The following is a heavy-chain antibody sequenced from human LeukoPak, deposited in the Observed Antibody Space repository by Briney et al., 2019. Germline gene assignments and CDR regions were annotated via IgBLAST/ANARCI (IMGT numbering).Heavy chain of an antibody. CDR3: ARGPIVGATTPLDY. Sequence: ASVKVSCKASGYTFTSYGISWVRQAPGQGLEWMGWISAYNGNTNYAQKLQGRVTITTDESTSTAYMELSSLRSEDTAVYYCARGPIVGATTPLDYRGQGTLVTVSS. V-gene: IGHV1-18*01. J-gene: IGHJ4*02. D-gene: IGHD1-26*01. CDR1: GYTFTSYG. CDR2: ISAYNGNT.